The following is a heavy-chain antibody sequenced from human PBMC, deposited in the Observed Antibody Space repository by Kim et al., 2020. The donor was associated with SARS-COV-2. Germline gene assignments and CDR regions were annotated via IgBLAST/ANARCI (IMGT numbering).Heavy chain of an antibody. D-gene: IGHD3-10*01. Sequence: YSADAVKHRFTISRDTSKNTLDLQLNSLRADDTAVYYCAKVELLWFGDDYWGQGTLVTVSS. CDR3: AKVELLWFGDDY. J-gene: IGHJ4*02. V-gene: IGHV3-23*01.